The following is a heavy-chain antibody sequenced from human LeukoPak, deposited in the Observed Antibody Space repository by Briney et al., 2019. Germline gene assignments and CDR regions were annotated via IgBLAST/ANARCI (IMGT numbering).Heavy chain of an antibody. CDR2: INPNGGDT. J-gene: IGHJ3*02. Sequence: ASVKVSCKASGYTFTDYYIHWVRQAPGQGLEWMGWINPNGGDTRYAQQYQGRVTMTRDTSISAAYMELSSLSSDDTALHYCARVRVTMVRGAYDAFDIWGQGTMVTVSS. CDR3: ARVRVTMVRGAYDAFDI. V-gene: IGHV1-2*02. D-gene: IGHD3-10*01. CDR1: GYTFTDYY.